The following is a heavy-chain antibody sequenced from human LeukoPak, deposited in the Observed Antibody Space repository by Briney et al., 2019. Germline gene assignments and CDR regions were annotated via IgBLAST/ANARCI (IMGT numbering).Heavy chain of an antibody. J-gene: IGHJ4*02. CDR1: GFIFGDYG. CDR3: ARYKTYSCDTPGDY. D-gene: IGHD2-15*01. CDR2: IRGKAYGGTT. V-gene: IGHV3-49*04. Sequence: GGSLRLSCTGSGFIFGDYGLSWVRQAPGKGLEWVGFIRGKAYGGTTQYAASVKGRFTISRDDSKSIAYLQMNSLKTDDTAVYYCARYKTYSCDTPGDYWGPGTLVTVSS.